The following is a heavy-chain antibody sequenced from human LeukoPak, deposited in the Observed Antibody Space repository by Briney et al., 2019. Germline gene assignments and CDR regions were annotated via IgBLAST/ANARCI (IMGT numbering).Heavy chain of an antibody. J-gene: IGHJ3*02. CDR3: AKDLYSSGSYRNAFDI. CDR2: ISSSSSPI. Sequence: GGSLRLSCAASGFTFSSYSMNWVRQAPGKGLEWVSYISSSSSPIYYADSVKGRFTISRDNAKNSLYLQMNSLRAEDTAVYYCAKDLYSSGSYRNAFDIWGQGTMVTVSS. V-gene: IGHV3-48*04. CDR1: GFTFSSYS. D-gene: IGHD6-19*01.